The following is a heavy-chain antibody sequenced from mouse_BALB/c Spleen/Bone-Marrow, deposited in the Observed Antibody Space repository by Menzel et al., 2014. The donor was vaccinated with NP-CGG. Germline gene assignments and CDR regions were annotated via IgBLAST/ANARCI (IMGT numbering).Heavy chain of an antibody. D-gene: IGHD2-1*01. CDR1: GFTFTSYW. CDR2: INLSNGRT. J-gene: IGHJ4*01. Sequence: VQLQQSGDELVKPGASVKLSCKASGFTFTSYWIHWVKQRPGQGPGWIGEINLSNGRTNYNEKFKSKATLTEDKSSSTAYMQLSSLTSEDSAVYYCARDGNYRYAMDYWGQGTSVTVSS. V-gene: IGHV1S81*02. CDR3: ARDGNYRYAMDY.